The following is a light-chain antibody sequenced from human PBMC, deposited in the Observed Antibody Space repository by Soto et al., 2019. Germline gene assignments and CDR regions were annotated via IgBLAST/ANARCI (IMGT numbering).Light chain of an antibody. CDR2: AAS. CDR1: QSVSSA. V-gene: IGKV3-15*01. J-gene: IGKJ5*01. CDR3: QQYNNWPPIT. Sequence: EIVMTQSPATLSVSPGERATLSCRASQSVSSALAWYQQKPGQAPRLLIYAASTRATGIPARFSGSGSGTEFTLTISRLQSEDFAVYYCQQYNNWPPITFGQGTRLEIK.